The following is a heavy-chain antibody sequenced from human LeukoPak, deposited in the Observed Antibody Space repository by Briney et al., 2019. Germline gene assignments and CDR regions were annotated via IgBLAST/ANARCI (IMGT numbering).Heavy chain of an antibody. J-gene: IGHJ4*02. D-gene: IGHD3-10*01. CDR2: IYPGDSDT. CDR3: ARHINPPRAPYGSGSYYQDH. CDR1: GYNFTSYW. Sequence: GESLKISCRGSGYNFTSYWIGWVRQMPGKGLEWMGIIYPGDSDTRYSPSFQGQVTISADKSISTAYLQWSSLKASDTAMYYCARHINPPRAPYGSGSYYQDHWGQGTLVTVSS. V-gene: IGHV5-51*01.